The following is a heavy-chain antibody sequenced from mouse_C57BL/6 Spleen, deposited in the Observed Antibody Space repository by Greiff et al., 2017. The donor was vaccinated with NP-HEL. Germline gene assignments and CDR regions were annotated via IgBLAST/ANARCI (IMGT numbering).Heavy chain of an antibody. V-gene: IGHV7-1*01. CDR1: GFTFSDFY. CDR3: ARDARRDYYGSSYDWYFDV. D-gene: IGHD1-1*01. CDR2: SRNKANDYTT. Sequence: EVKLMESGGGLVQSGRSLRLSCATSGFTFSDFYMEWVRQAPGKGLEWIAASRNKANDYTTEYSASVKGRFIVSRDTSQSILYLQMNALRAEDTAIYYCARDARRDYYGSSYDWYFDVWGTGTTVTVSS. J-gene: IGHJ1*03.